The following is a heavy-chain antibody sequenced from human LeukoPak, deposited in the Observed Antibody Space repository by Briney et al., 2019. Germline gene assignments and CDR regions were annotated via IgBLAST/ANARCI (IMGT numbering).Heavy chain of an antibody. CDR3: ARDRDQWFDP. Sequence: PGGSLRLSCAASGFTFSGYAMHWVRQAPGKGLEWVATISYDGSDKYYADSVKGRFTISRDNSKNTLSLQMNSLRAEDTAVYYCARDRDQWFDPWGQGTLVTVSS. V-gene: IGHV3-30*01. CDR2: ISYDGSDK. CDR1: GFTFSGYA. J-gene: IGHJ5*02.